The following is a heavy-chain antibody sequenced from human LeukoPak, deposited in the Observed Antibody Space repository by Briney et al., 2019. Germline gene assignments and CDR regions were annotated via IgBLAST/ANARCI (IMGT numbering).Heavy chain of an antibody. J-gene: IGHJ4*02. D-gene: IGHD3-3*01. CDR2: IYYSGST. CDR1: GGSISSSSYY. V-gene: IGHV4-39*07. Sequence: SETLSLTCTVSGGSISSSSYYWGWIRQPPGKGLEWIGSIYYSGSTNYNPSLKSRVTISVDTSKNQFSLKLSSVTAADTAVYYCARELRDWSGYSYFDYWGQGTLVTVSS. CDR3: ARELRDWSGYSYFDY.